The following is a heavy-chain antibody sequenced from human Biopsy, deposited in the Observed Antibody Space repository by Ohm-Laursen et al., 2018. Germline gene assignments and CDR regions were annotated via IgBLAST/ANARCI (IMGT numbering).Heavy chain of an antibody. CDR3: TRAGRYCSGGGCYSWFDS. J-gene: IGHJ5*01. CDR1: GFSFSDNY. CDR2: IRDKANSYTA. D-gene: IGHD2-15*01. Sequence: SLRLSCAASGFSFSDNYMDWVRQAPGKGLEWVGRIRDKANSYTADYAAPVKGRSTISRDDSKNSLYLQMNSLKTEDTALYYCTRAGRYCSGGGCYSWFDSWGQGTLVTVSS. V-gene: IGHV3-72*01.